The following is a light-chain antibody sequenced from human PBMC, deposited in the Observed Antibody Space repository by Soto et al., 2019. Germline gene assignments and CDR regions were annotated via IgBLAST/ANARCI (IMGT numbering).Light chain of an antibody. CDR3: SSYTISSPLCR. V-gene: IGLV2-14*01. CDR1: SSDVGGYNY. Sequence: QSALTQPASVSGSPGQSITISCTGTSSDVGGYNYVSWYQQHPGKAPKLIIYDVSNRPSGVSNRFSGSKSGNTASLTISGLPAEDEADYYCSSYTISSPLCRFGGGTKLTVL. J-gene: IGLJ2*01. CDR2: DVS.